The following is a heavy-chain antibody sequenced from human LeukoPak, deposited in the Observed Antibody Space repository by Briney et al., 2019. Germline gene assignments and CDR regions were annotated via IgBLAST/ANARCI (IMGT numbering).Heavy chain of an antibody. D-gene: IGHD6-19*01. J-gene: IGHJ4*02. CDR3: ASSGWSFDN. CDR2: INHGGST. V-gene: IGHV4-34*01. Sequence: SVTLFLTCAVDGGSFSGYYWTWIRQPPGKGLEWIGEINHGGSTHYNPSLKSRVTISVDTSKNQFSLKLSSVTAADTAVYYCASSGWSFDNWGQGTLVTVSS. CDR1: GGSFSGYY.